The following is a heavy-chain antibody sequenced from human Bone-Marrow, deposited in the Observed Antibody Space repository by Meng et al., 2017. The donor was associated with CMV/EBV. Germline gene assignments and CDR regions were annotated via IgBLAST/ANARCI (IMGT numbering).Heavy chain of an antibody. V-gene: IGHV3-30*02. D-gene: IGHD1-7*01. CDR2: IRYDGSSK. CDR1: GFTFSNYG. CDR3: SKDLRTGTTGSAPGSLDY. Sequence: GGSLRLSCAASGFTFSNYGLHWVRRAPAMGLEWVAFIRYDGSSKHYLESVKGRFPVSRDNSNNTMFLQMSSLGIEDTAVYYCSKDLRTGTTGSAPGSLDYWGLGTLVTVSS. J-gene: IGHJ4*02.